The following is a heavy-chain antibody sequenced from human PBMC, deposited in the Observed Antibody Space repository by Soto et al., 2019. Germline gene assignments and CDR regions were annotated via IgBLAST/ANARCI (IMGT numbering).Heavy chain of an antibody. Sequence: SETLSLTCAVYGEFFSGYSWSWLRQPPGKGLEWIGEINHSGSTSYNPSLKSRVIISVDTSKNQFSLKLSSVTAADTAVYYCARGDTGGAFDIWGQGTMVTVSS. D-gene: IGHD1-1*01. J-gene: IGHJ3*02. V-gene: IGHV4-34*01. CDR1: GEFFSGYS. CDR2: INHSGST. CDR3: ARGDTGGAFDI.